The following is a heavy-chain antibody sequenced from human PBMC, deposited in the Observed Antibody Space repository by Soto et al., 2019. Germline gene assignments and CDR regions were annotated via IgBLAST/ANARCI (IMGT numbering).Heavy chain of an antibody. CDR2: IYYSGST. Sequence: PSETLSLTCTVSGGSISSSSYYWGWIRQPPGKGLEWIGSIYYSGSTYYNPSLKSRVTISVDTSKNQFSLKLSSVTAADTAVYYCARRMGGGEFAYWGQGTLVPVSS. CDR1: GGSISSSSYY. CDR3: ARRMGGGEFAY. D-gene: IGHD2-21*01. V-gene: IGHV4-39*01. J-gene: IGHJ4*02.